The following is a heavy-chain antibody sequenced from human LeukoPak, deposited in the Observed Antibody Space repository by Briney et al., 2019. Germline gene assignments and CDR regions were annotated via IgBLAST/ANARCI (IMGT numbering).Heavy chain of an antibody. J-gene: IGHJ6*02. CDR2: ITGIGSTT. CDR3: ARDDCSSTSCYGIHGMDV. D-gene: IGHD2-2*01. CDR1: GFTFTNYA. Sequence: PGGSPRLSCAASGFTFTNYAMNWVRQAPGKGLEWVSTITGIGSTTYYAESVKGRFTISRDNSRNTLYLQMNSLRAEDTAVYYCARDDCSSTSCYGIHGMDVWGQGTTVTVSS. V-gene: IGHV3-23*01.